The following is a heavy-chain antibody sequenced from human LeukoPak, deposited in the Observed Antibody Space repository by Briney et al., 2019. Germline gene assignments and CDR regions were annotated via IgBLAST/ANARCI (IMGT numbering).Heavy chain of an antibody. CDR3: ASSPDIVVVVAATPRGWFDP. D-gene: IGHD2-15*01. CDR1: GGTFSSYA. V-gene: IGHV1-69*06. Sequence: GASVKVSCKASGGTFSSYAISWVRQAPGQGLEWMGGIIPIFGTANYAQKFQGRVTITADKSTSTAYMELSSLRSEDAAVYYCASSPDIVVVVAATPRGWFDPWGQGTLVTVSS. J-gene: IGHJ5*02. CDR2: IIPIFGTA.